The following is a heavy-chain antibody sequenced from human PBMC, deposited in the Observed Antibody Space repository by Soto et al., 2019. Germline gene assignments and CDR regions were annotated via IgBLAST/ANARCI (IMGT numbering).Heavy chain of an antibody. CDR3: ATVAYGDYDGWYFDL. CDR2: IYYSGST. J-gene: IGHJ2*01. D-gene: IGHD4-17*01. CDR1: GGSISSNSYY. V-gene: IGHV4-39*01. Sequence: PSETLSLTCTVSGGSISSNSYYWGWIRQPPGKGLEWIGSIYYSGSTYYNPSLKSRVTISVDTSKSQFSLKLNSVTAADTAIYYCATVAYGDYDGWYFDLWGRGTLVTVSS.